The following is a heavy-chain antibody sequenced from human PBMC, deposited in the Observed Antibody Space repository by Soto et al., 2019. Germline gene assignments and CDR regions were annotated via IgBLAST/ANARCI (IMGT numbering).Heavy chain of an antibody. CDR2: IYYSGST. CDR3: ARANNWFDP. J-gene: IGHJ5*02. Sequence: PSETLSLTCTVSGGSISTRSSYWGWIRQHPGKGLEWIGYIYYSGSTYYNPSLKSRVTISVDTSKNQFSLKLSSVTAADTAVYYCARANNWFDPWGQGTLVTVSS. CDR1: GGSISTRSSY. V-gene: IGHV4-31*03.